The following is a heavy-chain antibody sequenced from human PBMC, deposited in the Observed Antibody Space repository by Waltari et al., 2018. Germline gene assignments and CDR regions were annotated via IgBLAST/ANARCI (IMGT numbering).Heavy chain of an antibody. CDR2: INPNSGGT. D-gene: IGHD1-26*01. CDR3: ARDYGVGATXEEYFQH. V-gene: IGHV1-2*02. Sequence: QVQLVQSGAEVKXPGASVKVSCXASGYTFTGYXMHWVRQAPGQGLEWMGWINPNSGGTNYXQKFQGRGTMTRXTSXSTAXXEXSRLRSDXXXVYYXARDYGVGATXEEYFQHXGQGTLVTVXS. CDR1: GYTFTGYX. J-gene: IGHJ1*01.